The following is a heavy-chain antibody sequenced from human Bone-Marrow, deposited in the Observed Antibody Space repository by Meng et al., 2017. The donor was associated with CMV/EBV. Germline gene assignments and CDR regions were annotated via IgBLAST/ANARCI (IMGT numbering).Heavy chain of an antibody. CDR1: GYTFTSYD. J-gene: IGHJ6*01. CDR3: ARGQTGRSLIYYYYYYGMDV. D-gene: IGHD1-14*01. V-gene: IGHV1-8*01. Sequence: ASVKVSCKASGYTFTSYDINWVRQATGQGLEWMGWMNPNSGNTGYAQKFQGRVTMTRNTSISTAYMELSSLRSEDTAVYYCARGQTGRSLIYYYYYYGMDVWGQGTTVTGYS. CDR2: MNPNSGNT.